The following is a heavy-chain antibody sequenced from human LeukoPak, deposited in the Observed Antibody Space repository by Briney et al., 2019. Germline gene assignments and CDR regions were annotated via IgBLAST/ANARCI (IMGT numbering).Heavy chain of an antibody. Sequence: ASVKHSCKASGGTFSSYAISWVRQAPGQGLEWMGGIIPIFGTANYAQKFQGRVTITADKSTSTAYMELSSLRSEDTAVYYCARDRPSLGCSGGSCYGFDPWGQGTLVTVSS. V-gene: IGHV1-69*06. J-gene: IGHJ5*02. D-gene: IGHD2-15*01. CDR2: IIPIFGTA. CDR1: GGTFSSYA. CDR3: ARDRPSLGCSGGSCYGFDP.